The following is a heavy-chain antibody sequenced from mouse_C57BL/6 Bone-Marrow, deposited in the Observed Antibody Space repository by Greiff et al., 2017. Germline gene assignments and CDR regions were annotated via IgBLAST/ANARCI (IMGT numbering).Heavy chain of an antibody. V-gene: IGHV1-53*01. J-gene: IGHJ3*01. Sequence: QVQLKQPGTELVKPGASVKLSCKASGYTFTSYWMHWVKQRPGQGLEWIGNINPSNGGTNYNEKFKSKATLTVDKSSSTAYMQLSSLTSEDSAVYYCARGGALYDYDGGFAYWGQGTLVTVSA. CDR1: GYTFTSYW. CDR2: INPSNGGT. D-gene: IGHD2-4*01. CDR3: ARGGALYDYDGGFAY.